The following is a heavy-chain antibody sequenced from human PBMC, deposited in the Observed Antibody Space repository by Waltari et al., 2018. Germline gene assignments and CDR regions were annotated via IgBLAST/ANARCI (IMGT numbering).Heavy chain of an antibody. V-gene: IGHV3-48*02. CDR2: ISSTSSTI. J-gene: IGHJ6*03. Sequence: EVQLVESGGGLVQPGGSLRLSWIVAGFTFSSQSSIWVRQAPGKGLEWVSFISSTSSTIYYADSVKGRFTISRDNAKNSLYLQMNSLRDEDTAVYYCARAQYNYMDVWGKGTTVTVSS. CDR1: GFTFSSQS. CDR3: ARAQYNYMDV.